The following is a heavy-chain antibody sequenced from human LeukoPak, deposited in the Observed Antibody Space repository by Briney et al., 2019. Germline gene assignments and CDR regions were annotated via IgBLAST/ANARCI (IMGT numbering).Heavy chain of an antibody. J-gene: IGHJ4*02. D-gene: IGHD3-22*01. CDR3: ARDSRFTMRDY. V-gene: IGHV3-7*01. CDR2: IKQDGSDK. Sequence: PGGSLRLSCVASGFPFSSYWMSWVRQAPGKGLEWVANIKQDGSDKSYVDSVKGRFTISRDNAKNSLYLQMNSLRAEDTAVYYCARDSRFTMRDYWGQGTLVTVSS. CDR1: GFPFSSYW.